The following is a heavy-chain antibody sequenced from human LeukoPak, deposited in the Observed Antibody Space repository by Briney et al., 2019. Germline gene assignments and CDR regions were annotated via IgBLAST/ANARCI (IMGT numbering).Heavy chain of an antibody. J-gene: IGHJ4*02. D-gene: IGHD5-18*01. V-gene: IGHV4-59*01. Sequence: SETLSLTCTVSGGSISSYYWTWVRQPPGKGLESLGFIYYSGNTNYNPSLKSRVTISVDTSKNQFSLKLSSVTAADTAVYYCARAGYNYATGYHFDYWGQGTLVTVSS. CDR1: GGSISSYY. CDR3: ARAGYNYATGYHFDY. CDR2: IYYSGNT.